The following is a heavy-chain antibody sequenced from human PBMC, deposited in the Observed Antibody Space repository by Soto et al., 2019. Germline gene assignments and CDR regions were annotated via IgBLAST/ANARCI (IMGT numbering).Heavy chain of an antibody. V-gene: IGHV5-51*01. CDR1: GYSFTSYW. CDR2: IYPGDSDT. J-gene: IGHJ3*02. CDR3: ATRRDYGDELPAVGAFDI. D-gene: IGHD4-17*01. Sequence: PGESLKISCKGSGYSFTSYWIGWVRQMPGKGLEWMGIIYPGDSDTRYSPSFQGQVTISADKSISTAYLQWSSLKASDTAMYYWATRRDYGDELPAVGAFDIWGQGTMVTVSS.